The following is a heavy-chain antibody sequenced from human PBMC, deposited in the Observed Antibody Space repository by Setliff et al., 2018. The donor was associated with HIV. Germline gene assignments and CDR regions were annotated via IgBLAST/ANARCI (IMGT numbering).Heavy chain of an antibody. CDR1: GGSISSSSYY. CDR3: ARDGYSSSWYVISGSFDY. V-gene: IGHV4-39*07. J-gene: IGHJ4*02. Sequence: SETPSLTCIVSGGSISSSSYYWGWIRQPPGKGLEWIGTVYYSGSTYYNPSLKSRVTISVDTSENQFSLKLSSVTAADTAVYYCARDGYSSSWYVISGSFDYWGQGILVTVSS. CDR2: VYYSGST. D-gene: IGHD6-13*01.